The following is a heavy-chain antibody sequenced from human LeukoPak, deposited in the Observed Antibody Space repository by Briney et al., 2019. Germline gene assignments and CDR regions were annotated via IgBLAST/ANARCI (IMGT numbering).Heavy chain of an antibody. J-gene: IGHJ6*02. CDR1: GGSISSYY. CDR3: ARDVLIAAAQDV. D-gene: IGHD6-25*01. Sequence: SETLSLTCTVSGGSISSYYWSWIRQPPGKGLEWIGYIYYSGSTNYNPSLKSRVTISVDTSKNQFSLKLSSVTAADTAVYYCARDVLIAAAQDVWGQGTTVTVSS. V-gene: IGHV4-59*01. CDR2: IYYSGST.